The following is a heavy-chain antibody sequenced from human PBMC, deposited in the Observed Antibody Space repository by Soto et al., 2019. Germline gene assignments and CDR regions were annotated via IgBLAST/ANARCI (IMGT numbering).Heavy chain of an antibody. D-gene: IGHD2-15*01. CDR1: GFTFSSYW. CDR3: VRTSLVVAAATREDY. CDR2: INSDGSST. Sequence: EVQLVESGGGLVQPGESLRLSCAASGFTFSSYWMHWVRQAPGKGLVWVSRINSDGSSTSYAGSVKGRYISSRDKAKNTLYLQMNSLRAEDTAVYYCVRTSLVVAAATREDYWGQGTLVTVSS. J-gene: IGHJ4*02. V-gene: IGHV3-74*01.